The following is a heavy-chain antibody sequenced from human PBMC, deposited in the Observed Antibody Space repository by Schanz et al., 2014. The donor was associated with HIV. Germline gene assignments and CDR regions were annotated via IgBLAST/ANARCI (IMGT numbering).Heavy chain of an antibody. V-gene: IGHV3-23*04. CDR2: ISIDGDQT. J-gene: IGHJ4*02. Sequence: EVQLVESGGGLVQPGGSLRLYCAASGFTFSNYWMSWVRQAPGKGLEWVSGISIDGDQTYYADSVRGRFTISRDNSKNTVYLQMNSLRAEDTAVYYCARSSGWRVFDYWGQGTLVTVSS. CDR1: GFTFSNYW. CDR3: ARSSGWRVFDY. D-gene: IGHD6-19*01.